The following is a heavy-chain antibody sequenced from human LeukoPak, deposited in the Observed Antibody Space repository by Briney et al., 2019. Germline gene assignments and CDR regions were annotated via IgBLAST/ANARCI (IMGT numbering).Heavy chain of an antibody. CDR2: ISAYNGNT. CDR3: ARDLGSHSSSWYFLSYYYYYMDV. V-gene: IGHV1-18*01. D-gene: IGHD6-13*01. Sequence: EASVKVSCKASGYTFTSYDINWVRQATGQGLEWMGWISAYNGNTNYAQKLQGRVTMTTDTSTSTAYMELRSLRSDDTAVYYCARDLGSHSSSWYFLSYYYYYMDVWGKGTTVTVSS. J-gene: IGHJ6*03. CDR1: GYTFTSYD.